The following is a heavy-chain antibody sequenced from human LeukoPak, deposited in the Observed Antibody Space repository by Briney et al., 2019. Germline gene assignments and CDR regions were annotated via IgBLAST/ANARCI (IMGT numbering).Heavy chain of an antibody. CDR3: ARDLAAVAGYYHYAMDV. CDR2: ISYDGSDK. V-gene: IGHV3-30*04. D-gene: IGHD6-19*01. CDR1: GFSFRNYV. Sequence: GRSPRLSCAASGFSFRNYVMYWVRQAPGKGLEWVALISYDGSDKYYADSVKGRFTISRDNSKSTLYLQMNSLRVEDTAVYYCARDLAAVAGYYHYAMDVWGQGTTVTVSS. J-gene: IGHJ6*02.